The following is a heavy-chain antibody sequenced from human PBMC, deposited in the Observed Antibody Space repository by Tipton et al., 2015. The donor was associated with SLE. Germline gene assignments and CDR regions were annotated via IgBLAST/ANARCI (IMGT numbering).Heavy chain of an antibody. CDR2: ISSSGNT. V-gene: IGHV4-61*09. CDR3: ARHTWNFISHYYIGMDV. Sequence: TLSLTCILSGGSISGGAYYWSWIRQSAGKGLEWIGHISSSGNTNCNPSLKSRVTISVDTSKMQFSLKLSSVTAADTALYYCARHTWNFISHYYIGMDVWGQGTTVTVSS. J-gene: IGHJ6*02. CDR1: GGSISGGAYY. D-gene: IGHD1-7*01.